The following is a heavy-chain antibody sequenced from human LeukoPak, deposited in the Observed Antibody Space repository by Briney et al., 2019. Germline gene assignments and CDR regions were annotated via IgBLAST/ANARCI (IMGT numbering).Heavy chain of an antibody. D-gene: IGHD3-10*01. J-gene: IGHJ3*02. CDR3: ARRPTGGAFDI. V-gene: IGHV5-51*01. Sequence: GESLKISCKGAGYSFTSYWIGWVRQLPGKGLEWMGIIYPGDSDARSSPSFQGQVTISADKSISTAYLQWSSLKASGTAMYYCARRPTGGAFDIWGQGTMVTVSS. CDR1: GYSFTSYW. CDR2: IYPGDSDA.